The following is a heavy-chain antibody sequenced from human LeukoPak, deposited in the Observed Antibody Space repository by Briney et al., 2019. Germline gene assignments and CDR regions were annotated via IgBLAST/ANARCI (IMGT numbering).Heavy chain of an antibody. CDR2: ISAYGTNT. V-gene: IGHV3-21*01. CDR3: ARRYCSSTSCFYYYYGMDV. CDR1: GFSFENYA. D-gene: IGHD2-2*01. J-gene: IGHJ6*02. Sequence: GGSLRLSCAASGFSFENYAMNWVRQAPGKGLEWVSGISAYGTNTYYADSVKGRFTISRDNAKNSLYLQMNSLRAEDTAVYYCARRYCSSTSCFYYYYGMDVWGQGTTVTVSS.